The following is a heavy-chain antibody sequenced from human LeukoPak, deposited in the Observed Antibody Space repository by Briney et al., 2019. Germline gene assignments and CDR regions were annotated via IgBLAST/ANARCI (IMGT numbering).Heavy chain of an antibody. J-gene: IGHJ4*02. V-gene: IGHV4-34*01. CDR2: INHSGST. CDR3: ARDPYSGYGSFDY. D-gene: IGHD5-12*01. CDR1: GGSFSGYY. Sequence: SETLSLTCAVYGGSFSGYYWSWIRQPPGKGLEWIGEINHSGSTNYNPSLKSRVTISVDTSKNQFSLKLNSVTAADTAVYYCARDPYSGYGSFDYWGQGTLVTVSS.